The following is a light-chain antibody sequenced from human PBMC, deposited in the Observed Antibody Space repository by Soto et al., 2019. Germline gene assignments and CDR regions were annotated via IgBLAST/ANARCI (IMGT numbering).Light chain of an antibody. V-gene: IGKV1-13*02. CDR2: DAS. CDR3: QQFIAYPHT. J-gene: IGKJ2*01. Sequence: AIQLTQSPSSLSASVGDTVTITCRASQGITNCLAWYQQTPGKPPKVLIYDASTLESGVPSRFSGSGSGTDFTLTISSRQPDDFGSYYCQQFIAYPHTFGQGTKLEIK. CDR1: QGITNC.